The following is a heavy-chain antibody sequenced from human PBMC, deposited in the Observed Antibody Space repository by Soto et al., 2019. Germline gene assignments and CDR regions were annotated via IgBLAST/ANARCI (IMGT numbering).Heavy chain of an antibody. Sequence: PSETLSLTCTVSGAALSSGGYFYTWVPQPPGKGREWLGYIYYSRGTNYNPSLKSRVTITLDKSKSQFSLILISVTAADTAVYYCTREESGDNYFDPWGQGTLVTVSS. D-gene: IGHD3-10*01. CDR3: TREESGDNYFDP. CDR2: IYYSRGT. CDR1: GAALSSGGYF. J-gene: IGHJ5*02. V-gene: IGHV4-61*08.